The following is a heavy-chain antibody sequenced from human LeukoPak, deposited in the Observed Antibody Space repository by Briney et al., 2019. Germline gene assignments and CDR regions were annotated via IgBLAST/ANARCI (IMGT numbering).Heavy chain of an antibody. CDR3: TRMTTGHDY. V-gene: IGHV4-34*01. CDR2: INHSGYT. D-gene: IGHD4-17*01. CDR1: GVSFADYY. J-gene: IGHJ4*02. Sequence: PSETLSLTCAVSGVSFADYYWSWVRQTPGKGLEWIGEINHSGYTNDNPSLKSRVTLSIDTSRKQFSLNLRSVTVADAGTFYCTRMTTGHDYWGQGTLVTVSS.